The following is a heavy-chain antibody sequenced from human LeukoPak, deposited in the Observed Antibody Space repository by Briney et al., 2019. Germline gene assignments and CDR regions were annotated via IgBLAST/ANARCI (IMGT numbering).Heavy chain of an antibody. CDR1: GFTFDDYA. Sequence: GGSLRLSCAASGFTFDDYAMHWVRQAPGKGLEWVSLISGDGGSTYYADYVKGRFTISRDNSKNSLYLQMNSLRTEDTALYYCAKGPYDYVWGSSYFDYWGQGTLVTVSS. CDR3: AKGPYDYVWGSSYFDY. J-gene: IGHJ4*02. D-gene: IGHD3-16*01. CDR2: ISGDGGST. V-gene: IGHV3-43*02.